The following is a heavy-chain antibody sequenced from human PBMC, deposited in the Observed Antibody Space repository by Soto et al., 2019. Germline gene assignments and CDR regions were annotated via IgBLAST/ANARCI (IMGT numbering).Heavy chain of an antibody. CDR1: GFTFTSSA. CDR3: AAERAYSYDSSGYYADF. D-gene: IGHD3-22*01. Sequence: SVKVSCKASGFTFTSSAVQWVRQARGQRLEWIGWIVFGSGNTNYAQKFQERVTITRDMSTSTAYMELSSLRSEDTAVYYCAAERAYSYDSSGYYADFWGQGTLVTVSS. J-gene: IGHJ4*02. CDR2: IVFGSGNT. V-gene: IGHV1-58*01.